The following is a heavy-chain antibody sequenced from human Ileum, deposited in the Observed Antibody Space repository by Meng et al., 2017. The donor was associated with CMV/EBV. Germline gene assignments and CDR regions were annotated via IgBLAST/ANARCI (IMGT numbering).Heavy chain of an antibody. J-gene: IGHJ4*02. Sequence: ASVKVSCKASGYTFTGYYMHWVRQAPGQGLEWMGWINPNTGGTNYGHKFQGRVTMARDTSITTAYMELSGLRFDDTAIYYCARSYLGYWGQGTLVTVSS. V-gene: IGHV1-2*02. CDR1: GYTFTGYY. D-gene: IGHD2-21*01. CDR3: ARSYLGY. CDR2: INPNTGGT.